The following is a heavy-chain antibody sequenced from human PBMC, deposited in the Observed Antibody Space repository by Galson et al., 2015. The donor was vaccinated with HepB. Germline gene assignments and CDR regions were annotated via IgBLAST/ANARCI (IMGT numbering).Heavy chain of an antibody. CDR2: INPSGGST. D-gene: IGHD3-22*01. V-gene: IGHV1-46*03. CDR1: GYTFTSYY. Sequence: SLRLSCKASGYTFTSYYMHWVRQAPGQGLEWMGIINPSGGSTSYEQKVQVRVTMTRSTSTSTDYMELRSLRLEDTAVYYCASYHYDSSGYYHYWGQGTLVTVSS. J-gene: IGHJ4*02. CDR3: ASYHYDSSGYYHY.